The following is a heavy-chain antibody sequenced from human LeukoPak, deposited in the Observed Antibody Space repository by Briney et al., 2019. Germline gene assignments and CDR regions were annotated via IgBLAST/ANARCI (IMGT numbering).Heavy chain of an antibody. CDR1: GYSFTSYW. J-gene: IGHJ4*02. D-gene: IGHD3-9*01. CDR2: IYPGDSDT. V-gene: IGHV5-51*01. Sequence: GESLKISCKGSGYSFTSYWIGWVRQMPGKGLEWMGIIYPGDSDTRYSPSFQGQVTISADKSISTAYLQWSSLKASDTAMYYCARRGGDFRYFDLYYFDYWGQGTLVTVSS. CDR3: ARRGGDFRYFDLYYFDY.